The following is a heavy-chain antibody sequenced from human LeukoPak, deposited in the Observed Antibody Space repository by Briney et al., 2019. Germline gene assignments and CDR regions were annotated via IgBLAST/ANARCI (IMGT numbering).Heavy chain of an antibody. CDR2: IKGDGSAT. D-gene: IGHD5/OR15-5a*01. Sequence: HPGGSLGLLCAASGFTFRTWMQWVRQAPGTGLVWVARIKGDGSATIYADTLKSPFTISRDNPKNTLYLQTSSLRAQDTPVYYSAKVSVCPRCHFDYWGQGTLVTVSS. CDR1: GFTFRTW. J-gene: IGHJ4*02. CDR3: AKVSVCPRCHFDY. V-gene: IGHV3-74*01.